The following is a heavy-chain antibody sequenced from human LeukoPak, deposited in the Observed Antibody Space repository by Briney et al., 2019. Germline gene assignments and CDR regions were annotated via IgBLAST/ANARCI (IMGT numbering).Heavy chain of an antibody. CDR1: GGSFSGYY. Sequence: PSETLSLTCAVYGGSFSGYYWSWIRQPPGKGLEWIGEINHSGSTNYNPSLKSRVTISVDTSKNQFSLKLSSVTAADTAVYYCARGRISGMVRRGYFDYWGQGTLATVSS. V-gene: IGHV4-34*01. J-gene: IGHJ4*02. CDR2: INHSGST. CDR3: ARGRISGMVRRGYFDY. D-gene: IGHD3-10*01.